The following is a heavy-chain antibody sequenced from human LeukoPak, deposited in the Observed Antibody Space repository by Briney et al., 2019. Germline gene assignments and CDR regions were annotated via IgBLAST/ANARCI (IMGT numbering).Heavy chain of an antibody. CDR3: ARDSDKRPGMATMVPTSIDY. CDR2: IYYSGST. CDR1: GGSISSYY. V-gene: IGHV4-59*12. D-gene: IGHD5-24*01. J-gene: IGHJ4*02. Sequence: SETLSLTCTVSGGSISSYYWSWIRQPPGKGLEWIGYIYYSGSTNYNPSLKSRVTISVDTSKNQFSLKLSSVTAADTAVYYCARDSDKRPGMATMVPTSIDYWGQGTLVTVSS.